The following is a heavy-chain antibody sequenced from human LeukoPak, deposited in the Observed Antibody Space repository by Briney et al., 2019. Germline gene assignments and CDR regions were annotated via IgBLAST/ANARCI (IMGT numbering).Heavy chain of an antibody. Sequence: SETLSLTCTVSGGSLSSYYWSWIRQPPGKGLEWIGYIYYSGSTNYNPSLKSRVTISVDTSKNQFSLKLSSVTAADTAVYYCAKAGNRYSSSWYFRTNWFDPWGQGTLVTVSS. CDR3: AKAGNRYSSSWYFRTNWFDP. CDR1: GGSLSSYY. J-gene: IGHJ5*02. V-gene: IGHV4-59*01. CDR2: IYYSGST. D-gene: IGHD6-13*01.